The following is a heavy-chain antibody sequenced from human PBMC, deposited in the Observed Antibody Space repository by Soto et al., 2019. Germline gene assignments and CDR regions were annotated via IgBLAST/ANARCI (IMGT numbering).Heavy chain of an antibody. CDR2: INHSGST. D-gene: IGHD3-9*01. CDR1: GGSFSGYY. J-gene: IGHJ4*02. Sequence: SETLSLNCAVYGGSFSGYYGSWIRQPPGKGLEWIGEINHSGSTNYNPSLKSRVTISVDTSKNQFSLKLSSVTAADTAVYYCARLFSGYYEILTGYRTDYWGQGTLVTVSS. V-gene: IGHV4-34*01. CDR3: ARLFSGYYEILTGYRTDY.